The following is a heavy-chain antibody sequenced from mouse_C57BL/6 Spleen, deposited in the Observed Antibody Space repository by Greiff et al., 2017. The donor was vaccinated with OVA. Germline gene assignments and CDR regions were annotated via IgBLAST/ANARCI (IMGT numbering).Heavy chain of an antibody. D-gene: IGHD2-4*01. J-gene: IGHJ3*01. V-gene: IGHV1S81*02. CDR2: INPSNGRT. CDR1: GYTFTSYW. Sequence: QVQLQQPGAELVKPGASVKLSCKASGYTFTSYWMHWVKQRPGQGLEWIGEINPSNGRTNYNEKFKSKATLTVDKSSSTAYMQLSSLTSEDSAVYYCAIYYDYWFAYWGQGTLVTVSA. CDR3: AIYYDYWFAY.